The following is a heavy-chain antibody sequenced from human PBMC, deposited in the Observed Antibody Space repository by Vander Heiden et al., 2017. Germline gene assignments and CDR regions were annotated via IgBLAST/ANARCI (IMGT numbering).Heavy chain of an antibody. V-gene: IGHV2-70*01. J-gene: IGHJ6*02. D-gene: IGHD7-27*01. CDR2: IDWDDDK. Sequence: QVTLRESGPALVKPTQTLTLTCTFSGFSLSTSGMCVSWIRQPPGKALEWLALIDWDDDKYYSTSLKTRLTISKDTSKNQVVLTMTNMDPVDTATYYGARITGDLYYYYGMDVWGQGTTVTVSS. CDR3: ARITGDLYYYYGMDV. CDR1: GFSLSTSGMC.